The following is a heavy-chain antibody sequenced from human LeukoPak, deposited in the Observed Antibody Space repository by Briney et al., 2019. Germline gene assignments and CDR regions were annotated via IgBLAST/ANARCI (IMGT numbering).Heavy chain of an antibody. D-gene: IGHD2-21*02. CDR1: GFIFSNYG. Sequence: PGGSLRLSCAASGFIFSNYGMHWVRQAPGKGLEWVAFIRYDGSNKYYADSVKGRFTISRDNAKNSLYLQMNSLRAEDTAVYYCARGTTALMDVWGKGTTVTVSS. V-gene: IGHV3-30*02. J-gene: IGHJ6*03. CDR3: ARGTTALMDV. CDR2: IRYDGSNK.